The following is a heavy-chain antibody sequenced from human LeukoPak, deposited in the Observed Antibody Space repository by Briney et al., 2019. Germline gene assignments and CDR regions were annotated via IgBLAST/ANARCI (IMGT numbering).Heavy chain of an antibody. CDR2: ISSSSSYI. V-gene: IGHV3-21*06. CDR3: ARGDSSGYVCDY. Sequence: PGGSLRLSCAASGFTLSSYSMNWVRQAPGKGLEGVSSISSSSSYIYYADSVKGRFTISRDNAKNSLYVQMDSLRAEDTAVYYCARGDSSGYVCDYWGQGTLVTVSS. J-gene: IGHJ4*02. D-gene: IGHD3-22*01. CDR1: GFTLSSYS.